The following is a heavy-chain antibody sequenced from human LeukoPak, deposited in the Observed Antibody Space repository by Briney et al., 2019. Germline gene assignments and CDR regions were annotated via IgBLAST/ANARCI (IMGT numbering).Heavy chain of an antibody. CDR2: IGTAGDT. D-gene: IGHD3-16*01. V-gene: IGHV3-13*01. CDR1: GFSFSSYD. Sequence: GGSLRLSCAASGFSFSSYDMHWVRQPIGKGLEWVSGIGTAGDTYYPVSVKGRFTIPRENAKNSFYLQMNSLRAGDTAVYYCARGGGTDAFHIWGQGTMVTVSS. J-gene: IGHJ3*02. CDR3: ARGGGTDAFHI.